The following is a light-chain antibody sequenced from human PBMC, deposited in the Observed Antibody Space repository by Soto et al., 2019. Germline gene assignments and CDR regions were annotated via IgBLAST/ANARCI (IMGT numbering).Light chain of an antibody. CDR2: GAS. V-gene: IGKV3-20*01. Sequence: ENVLTQSPGTLSLSPGERATLSCRASQNVDNNFLAWSQHKPGQPPRLLIFGASIRAAGIPDRFSGSGSGTDFTLSISRLEPEDFVVYHCQQYGSLPYTFGQGTKLDI. CDR3: QQYGSLPYT. CDR1: QNVDNNF. J-gene: IGKJ2*01.